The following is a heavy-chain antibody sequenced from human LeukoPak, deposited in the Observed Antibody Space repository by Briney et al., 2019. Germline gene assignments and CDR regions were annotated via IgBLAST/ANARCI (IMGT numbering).Heavy chain of an antibody. V-gene: IGHV3-33*01. Sequence: GGSLRLSCAASGFTFSSYGMHWVRQAPGKGLEWVAVIWYDGSNKYYADSVKGRFTISRDNSKNTLYLQMNSLRAEDTAVYYCARNYGSGRLAPHYYYGMDVWGKGTTVTVSS. CDR2: IWYDGSNK. J-gene: IGHJ6*04. D-gene: IGHD3-10*01. CDR3: ARNYGSGRLAPHYYYGMDV. CDR1: GFTFSSYG.